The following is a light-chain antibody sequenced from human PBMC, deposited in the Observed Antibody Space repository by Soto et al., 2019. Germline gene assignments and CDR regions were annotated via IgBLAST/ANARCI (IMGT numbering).Light chain of an antibody. CDR3: QHYGGSPMYS. CDR1: QSVGSY. CDR2: AAS. J-gene: IGKJ2*03. V-gene: IGKV3-20*01. Sequence: EIVLTQSPGTLSVSPGERVTLSCRASQSVGSYLAWYQHKPGQAPRLLISAASSRTTGIPDRFSGSGSGTDFALTISSREPEDVAVYYCQHYGGSPMYSFGRGTKLEIK.